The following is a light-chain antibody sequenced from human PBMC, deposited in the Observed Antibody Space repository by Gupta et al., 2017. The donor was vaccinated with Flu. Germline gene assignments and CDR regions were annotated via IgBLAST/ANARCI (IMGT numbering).Light chain of an antibody. CDR1: KVGNEY. J-gene: IGLJ2*01. Sequence: GQTARITCSGDKVGNEYADWYQQKSGQAPVLVIYDDSKRPAGIPERFSGSNSGTTATLTISGAQVEDEADYYCAARDSSEDWTIFGGGTNLLVL. V-gene: IGLV3-10*01. CDR3: AARDSSEDWTI. CDR2: DDS.